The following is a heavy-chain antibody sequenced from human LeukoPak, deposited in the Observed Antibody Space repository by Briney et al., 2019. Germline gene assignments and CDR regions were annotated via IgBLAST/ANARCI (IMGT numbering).Heavy chain of an antibody. J-gene: IGHJ3*02. D-gene: IGHD1-1*01. CDR1: GFTFSSYW. V-gene: IGHV3-7*01. CDR2: IKQDGSEK. CDR3: ARSPKTARDAFDI. Sequence: GGSLRLSCAASGFTFSSYWMSWVRQAPGKGLEWVANIKQDGSEKYYVDSVKGRFTISRDNAKNSLYLQMNSLRAEDTAVYYCARSPKTARDAFDIWGQGTMVTVSS.